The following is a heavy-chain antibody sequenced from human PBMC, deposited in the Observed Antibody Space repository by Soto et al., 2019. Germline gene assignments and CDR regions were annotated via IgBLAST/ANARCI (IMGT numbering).Heavy chain of an antibody. J-gene: IGHJ5*02. Sequence: SETLSLTWSVAGGSISSYYWSWIRQPPGKGLEWIGYIYYSGSTNYNPSLKSRVTISVDTSKNQFSLKLSSVTAADTAVYYCARIDSWFDPWGQGTLVTVSS. CDR2: IYYSGST. CDR1: GGSISSYY. CDR3: ARIDSWFDP. V-gene: IGHV4-59*01.